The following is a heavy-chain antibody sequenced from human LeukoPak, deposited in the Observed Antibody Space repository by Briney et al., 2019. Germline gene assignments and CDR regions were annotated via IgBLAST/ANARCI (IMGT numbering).Heavy chain of an antibody. CDR3: AKEAYCGGDCSRWFDP. V-gene: IGHV3-23*01. J-gene: IGHJ5*02. CDR2: MSGSGTGT. Sequence: GGSLRLSCAASGFTFSSYAMSWVRQAPGKGLEWVSAMSGSGTGTYYADSVKGRFTISRDNSKNTLYPQMNSLRAEDTAIYFCAKEAYCGGDCSRWFDPWGQGTLVTVSS. CDR1: GFTFSSYA. D-gene: IGHD2-21*02.